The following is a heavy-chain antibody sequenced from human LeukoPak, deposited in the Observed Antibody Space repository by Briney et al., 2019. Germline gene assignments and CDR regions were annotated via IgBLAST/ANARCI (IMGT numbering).Heavy chain of an antibody. CDR3: AREDNWNLDY. CDR1: GYSISSGYY. Sequence: SETLSLTCTVSGYSISSGYYWGWIRQPPGKGLEWIGSIYHSGSTYYNPSLKSRVTISVDTSKNQFSLKLSSVTAADTAVYHCAREDNWNLDYWGQGTLVTVSS. D-gene: IGHD1-20*01. J-gene: IGHJ4*02. V-gene: IGHV4-38-2*02. CDR2: IYHSGST.